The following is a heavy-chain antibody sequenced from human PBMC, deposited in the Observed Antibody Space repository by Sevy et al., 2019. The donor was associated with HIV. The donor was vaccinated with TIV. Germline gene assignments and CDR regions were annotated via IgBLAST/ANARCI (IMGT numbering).Heavy chain of an antibody. CDR1: GFTFSSYS. CDR2: ISSSSSTI. D-gene: IGHD3-3*01. Sequence: GGSLRLSCAASGFTFSSYSMNWVRQAPGKGLEWVSYISSSSSTIYYADSVKGRFTISRDKAKNSLYLQMNSLRAEDTAVYYCARVRTYYDFWSGQDDAFDIWGQGTMVTVSS. CDR3: ARVRTYYDFWSGQDDAFDI. J-gene: IGHJ3*02. V-gene: IGHV3-48*01.